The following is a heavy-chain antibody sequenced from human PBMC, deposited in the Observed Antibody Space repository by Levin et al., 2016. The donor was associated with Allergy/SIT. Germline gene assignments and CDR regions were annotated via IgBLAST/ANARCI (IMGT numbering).Heavy chain of an antibody. Sequence: ASVKVSCKASGYTFTSYAMHWVRQAPGQRLEWMGWINAGNGNTKYSQKFQGRVTITRDTSASTAYMELSSLRSEDTAVYYCARGLGRGWGSGWYGFDYWGQGTLVTVSS. CDR2: INAGNGNT. CDR1: GYTFTSYA. V-gene: IGHV1-3*01. J-gene: IGHJ4*02. CDR3: ARGLGRGWGSGWYGFDY. D-gene: IGHD6-19*01.